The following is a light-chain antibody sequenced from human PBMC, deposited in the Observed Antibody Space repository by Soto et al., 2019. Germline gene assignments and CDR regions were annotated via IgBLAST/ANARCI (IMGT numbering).Light chain of an antibody. Sequence: EIVLMQSPGTLSLSPGEGATLSCRASQSVNNNYLAWYQQKPGQAPRLLVYGIFSRATGVPARFSGSGSGTEFTLTISSLQSEDSAVYYCQQHNKWPLTFGGGTRVEIK. CDR3: QQHNKWPLT. V-gene: IGKV3-15*01. CDR1: QSVNNN. J-gene: IGKJ4*01. CDR2: GIF.